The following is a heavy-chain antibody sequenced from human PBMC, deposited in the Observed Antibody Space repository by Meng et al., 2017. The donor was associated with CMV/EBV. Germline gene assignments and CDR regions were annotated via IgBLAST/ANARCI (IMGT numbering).Heavy chain of an antibody. CDR3: ARGRRGADNWFDP. J-gene: IGHJ5*02. V-gene: IGHV1-18*01. CDR2: ISAYNGNT. CDR1: GSTFSSYA. Sequence: QAPPVGAGAGVKKPGTSVKGSCKASGSTFSSYAISWGRQAPGQGLEWMGWISAYNGNTNYAQKLQGRVTMTTDTSTSTAYMELRSLRSDDTAVYYCARGRRGADNWFDPWGQGTLVTVSS.